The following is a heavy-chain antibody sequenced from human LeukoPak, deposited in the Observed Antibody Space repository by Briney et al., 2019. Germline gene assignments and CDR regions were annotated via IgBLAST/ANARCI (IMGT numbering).Heavy chain of an antibody. Sequence: PGGSLRLSRAASGFTFSNYAVTWVRQAPGKGLEWVSGITGSGDTTFYADSVKGRFTISRDNSKNTLYLQMHSLRVEDTAIYYCVKDYSTIPAAANPLFDYWGQGALVTVSS. V-gene: IGHV3-23*01. D-gene: IGHD6-13*01. CDR1: GFTFSNYA. CDR2: ITGSGDTT. CDR3: VKDYSTIPAAANPLFDY. J-gene: IGHJ4*02.